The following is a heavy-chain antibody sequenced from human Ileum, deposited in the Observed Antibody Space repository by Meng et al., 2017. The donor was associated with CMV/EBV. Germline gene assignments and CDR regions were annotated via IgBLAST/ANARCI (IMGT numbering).Heavy chain of an antibody. CDR3: ARSHSLGGNRLFDY. J-gene: IGHJ4*02. CDR1: GGAYSKHG. Sequence: SVKVSCKASGGAYSKHGINWVRQAPGQGLEWMGGIVPILGTPIYEQKFQGRVTITTDESTSIVYIMELSSLGSDDTAVYYCARSHSLGGNRLFDYWGQGTLVTVSS. CDR2: IVPILGTP. D-gene: IGHD3-16*01. V-gene: IGHV1-69*05.